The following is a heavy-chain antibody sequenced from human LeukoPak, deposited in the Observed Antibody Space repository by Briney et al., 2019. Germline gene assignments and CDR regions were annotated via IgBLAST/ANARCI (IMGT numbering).Heavy chain of an antibody. CDR3: AGQKDPRPIDY. V-gene: IGHV1-2*02. Sequence: GASVKVSCKASGYTFIAYYMHWVRQAPGQGLEWMGWVNPASGGTNYAQKFQGRVTMPRDTSIATDYMALNELTSDDTAVYYCAGQKDPRPIDYWGQGTLVTVSS. CDR2: VNPASGGT. J-gene: IGHJ4*02. CDR1: GYTFIAYY.